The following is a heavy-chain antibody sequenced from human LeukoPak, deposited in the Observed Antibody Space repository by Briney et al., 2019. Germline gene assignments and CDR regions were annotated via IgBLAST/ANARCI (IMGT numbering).Heavy chain of an antibody. J-gene: IGHJ4*02. CDR1: GYSFTSYW. CDR2: IYTGGSDT. D-gene: IGHD5-12*01. V-gene: IGHV5-51*01. CDR3: ARVRGDIVATIGFDY. Sequence: GESLKISCKGSGYSFTSYWIGWVRQMPGKGLEWVGIIYTGGSDTRSSPSFQGQVTLSPDKSISTAYLQWSSLKASDTAMYYCARVRGDIVATIGFDYWGQGTLVTVSS.